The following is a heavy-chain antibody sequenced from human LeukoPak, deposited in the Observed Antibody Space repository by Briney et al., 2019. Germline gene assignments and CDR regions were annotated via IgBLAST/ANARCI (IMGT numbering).Heavy chain of an antibody. CDR2: ISSSGDT. V-gene: IGHV3-13*04. Sequence: GGSLRLSCSASGFTIRKFDMHWVRQATGKGLEWVSGISSSGDTFYQDSVKGRFTISRENGENSLFLQLNSLRTGDTAVYYCVRALYNSCQFDPWGQGTLVTVSS. CDR1: GFTIRKFD. CDR3: VRALYNSCQFDP. D-gene: IGHD2/OR15-2a*01. J-gene: IGHJ5*02.